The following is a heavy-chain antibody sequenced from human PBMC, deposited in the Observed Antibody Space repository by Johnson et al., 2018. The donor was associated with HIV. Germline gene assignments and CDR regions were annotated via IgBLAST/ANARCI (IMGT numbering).Heavy chain of an antibody. V-gene: IGHV3-66*01. CDR1: GFTVSSNY. D-gene: IGHD6-25*01. Sequence: VQLVESGGGVVQPGRSLRLSCAASGFTVSSNYMSWVRQAPGKGLEWVSVIYSGGNTYYADSVRGRFTISRDNSKNTLYLQMDNLRVEDTAIYYCARDGESQRLPLGDAFDVWGQGTLVTVSS. J-gene: IGHJ3*01. CDR2: IYSGGNT. CDR3: ARDGESQRLPLGDAFDV.